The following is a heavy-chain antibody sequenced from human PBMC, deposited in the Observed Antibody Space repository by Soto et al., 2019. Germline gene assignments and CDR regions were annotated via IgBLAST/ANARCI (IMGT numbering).Heavy chain of an antibody. CDR1: GYSFTNYW. Sequence: GESLKISCNGSGYSFTNYWIGWVRQMPWKGLEWMGIIYPGDSDTRYSPSFQGQVTISADKSISTAYLQWSSLKASDTAMYYCARLVNIFDFDYWGQGTLVTVSS. D-gene: IGHD2-21*01. V-gene: IGHV5-51*01. CDR3: ARLVNIFDFDY. CDR2: IYPGDSDT. J-gene: IGHJ4*02.